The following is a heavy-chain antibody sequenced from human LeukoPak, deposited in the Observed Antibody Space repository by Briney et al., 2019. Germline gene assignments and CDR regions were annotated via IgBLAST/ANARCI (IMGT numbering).Heavy chain of an antibody. CDR3: ARAGIAVAGTYYYYGMDV. Sequence: SETLSLTCAVYGGSFSGYYCSWIRQPPGKGLEWIGEINHSGSTNYNPSLKSRVTISVDTSKNQFSLKLGSVTAADTAVYYCARAGIAVAGTYYYYGMDVWGQGNTVTVSS. V-gene: IGHV4-34*01. CDR1: GGSFSGYY. J-gene: IGHJ6*02. D-gene: IGHD6-19*01. CDR2: INHSGST.